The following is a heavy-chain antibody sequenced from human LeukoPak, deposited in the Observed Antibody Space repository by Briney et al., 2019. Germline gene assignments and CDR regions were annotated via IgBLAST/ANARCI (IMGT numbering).Heavy chain of an antibody. Sequence: GGSLRLSCAASGFTFERYGMSWVRQAPGKGLEWVSSISGNGQNTYYADPVKGRFTISRDNAKNTLYLQMNSLRPEDTAVYYCARENSGSYYQFDCWGQGTLVTVSS. D-gene: IGHD1-26*01. CDR1: GFTFERYG. J-gene: IGHJ4*02. V-gene: IGHV3-23*01. CDR3: ARENSGSYYQFDC. CDR2: ISGNGQNT.